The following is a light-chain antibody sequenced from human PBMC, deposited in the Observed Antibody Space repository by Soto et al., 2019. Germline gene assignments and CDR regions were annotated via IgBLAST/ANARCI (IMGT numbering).Light chain of an antibody. Sequence: EIVLTQSPGTLSLSPGERATLSCRASQSVSSSYLAWYQQKPGQAPRLLIYGASSRATASPDRFSGSGSWKDFTLTISELDPEDFAVYYSQQYGSPHWTVGQGTKLGIK. J-gene: IGKJ1*01. CDR3: QQYGSPHWT. V-gene: IGKV3-20*01. CDR1: QSVSSSY. CDR2: GAS.